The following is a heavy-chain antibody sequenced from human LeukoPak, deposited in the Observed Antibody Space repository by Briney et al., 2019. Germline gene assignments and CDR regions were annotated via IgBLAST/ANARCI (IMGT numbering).Heavy chain of an antibody. CDR2: ISAYNGNT. V-gene: IGHV1-18*01. D-gene: IGHD2-2*01. CDR1: GYTFTSYG. J-gene: IGHJ6*03. Sequence: ASVKVSCKASGYTFTSYGISWVRQAPGQGLEWMGCISAYNGNTNYAQRLQGRVTMTTDRSTSTAYMELRSLRSDDTAVYYCARGPIIDIAIVPAADEYYYMDVWGKGTTVTVSS. CDR3: ARGPIIDIAIVPAADEYYYMDV.